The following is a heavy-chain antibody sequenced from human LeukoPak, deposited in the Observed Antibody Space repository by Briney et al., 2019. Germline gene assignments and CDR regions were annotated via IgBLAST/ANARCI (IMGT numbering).Heavy chain of an antibody. V-gene: IGHV3-43D*03. CDR1: GLTFANYA. CDR3: AKEDYSYESTGYYQLGAFDV. J-gene: IGHJ3*01. D-gene: IGHD3-22*01. Sequence: PGGSLRLSCAASGLTFANYAMHWVRQAPGKGLEWVSLITWDSAHAFYVDSVKGRFTVSRDNNQDSLFLQMNSLRPEDTALYYCAKEDYSYESTGYYQLGAFDVWGQGTMVTVSS. CDR2: ITWDSAHA.